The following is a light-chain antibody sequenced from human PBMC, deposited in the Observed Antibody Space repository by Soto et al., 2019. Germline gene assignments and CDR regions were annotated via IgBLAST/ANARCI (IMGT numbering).Light chain of an antibody. CDR2: AAS. J-gene: IGKJ2*01. Sequence: AIQMTQSPSSLSASVGDRVTITCRASQGIRNDLGWYQQKPGKAPNLLIYAASTLQSGVPSRFSGSGSGTDFALTITSLQPEDFATYYCLQDYNYPITFGQGTKLEIK. V-gene: IGKV1-6*01. CDR1: QGIRND. CDR3: LQDYNYPIT.